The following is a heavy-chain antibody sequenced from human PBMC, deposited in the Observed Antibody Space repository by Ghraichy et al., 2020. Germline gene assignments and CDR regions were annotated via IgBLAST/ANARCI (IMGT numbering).Heavy chain of an antibody. Sequence: SETLSLTCTVSGGSISSYYWSWIRQPPGKGLEWIGYIYYSGSTNYNPSLKSRVTISVDTSKNQFSLKLSSVTAADTAVYYCAREEGGGSYYDYWGQGTLVTVSS. J-gene: IGHJ4*02. CDR3: AREEGGGSYYDY. V-gene: IGHV4-59*01. CDR2: IYYSGST. D-gene: IGHD1-26*01. CDR1: GGSISSYY.